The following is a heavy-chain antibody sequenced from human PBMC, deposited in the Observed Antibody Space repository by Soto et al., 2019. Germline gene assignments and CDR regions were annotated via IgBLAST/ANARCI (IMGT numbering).Heavy chain of an antibody. V-gene: IGHV1-2*04. D-gene: IGHD6-13*01. CDR3: ARGIAAAAARGMDV. J-gene: IGHJ6*02. Sequence: QVQLVQSGAEVKKPGASVKVSCKASGYTFTGYYMHWVRQAPGQGLEWMGWINPNSGGTNYAQKFQGWVTMTRDTXSSTAYMELSRLRSDDTAVYYCARGIAAAAARGMDVWGQGTTVTVSS. CDR2: INPNSGGT. CDR1: GYTFTGYY.